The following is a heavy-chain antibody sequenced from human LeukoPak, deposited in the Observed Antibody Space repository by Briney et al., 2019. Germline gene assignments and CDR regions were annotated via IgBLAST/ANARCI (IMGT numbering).Heavy chain of an antibody. J-gene: IGHJ4*02. CDR3: ARASMVRGVITLDY. Sequence: GGSLRLSCAASGFTLRSYTMNWVRQAPGEGLEWVSVIYSGGSTYYADSVKGRFTISRDNSKNTLYLQMNSLRAEDTAVYYCARASMVRGVITLDYWGQGTLVTVSS. V-gene: IGHV3-66*01. CDR2: IYSGGST. D-gene: IGHD3-10*01. CDR1: GFTLRSYT.